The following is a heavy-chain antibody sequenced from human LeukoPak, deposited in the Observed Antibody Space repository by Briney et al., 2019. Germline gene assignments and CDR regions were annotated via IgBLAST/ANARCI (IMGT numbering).Heavy chain of an antibody. V-gene: IGHV3-48*03. CDR2: ISSSGSTI. J-gene: IGHJ4*02. CDR1: GFTFSSYE. CDR3: ARDGSGWYDY. D-gene: IGHD6-19*01. Sequence: GGSLRLSCAASGFTFSSYEMNWVRQAPGKGLEWVSYISSSGSTIYSADSVKGRFTISRDNAKNSLYLQMNSLRAEDTAIYYCARDGSGWYDYWGQGILDTVSS.